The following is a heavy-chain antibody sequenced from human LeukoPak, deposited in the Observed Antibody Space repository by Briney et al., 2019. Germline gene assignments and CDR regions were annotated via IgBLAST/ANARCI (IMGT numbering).Heavy chain of an antibody. CDR2: ISAYNDNT. CDR1: GYTFATYG. V-gene: IGHV1-18*01. J-gene: IGHJ4*02. CDR3: ARAGVPVAGTFDY. D-gene: IGHD6-19*01. Sequence: ASVKVSCKTSGYTFATYGVSWVRQAPGQGLEWMGWISAYNDNTNYAQKLQGRVTVTTDTSTSTAYMELRSLRSDDTAMYYCARAGVPVAGTFDYWGQGTLVTVSS.